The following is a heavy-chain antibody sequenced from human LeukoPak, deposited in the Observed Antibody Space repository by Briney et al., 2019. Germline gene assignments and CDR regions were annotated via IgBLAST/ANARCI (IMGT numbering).Heavy chain of an antibody. CDR1: GGSISSHY. D-gene: IGHD3-16*02. V-gene: IGHV4-59*11. J-gene: IGHJ4*02. CDR3: ARGSYVWGSYRHLAFDY. Sequence: PSETLSLTCTVSGGSISSHYWSWIRQPPGKGLEWIGYIYYSGSTNYNPSLKSRVTISVETSKNQFSLKLSSVTAADTAVYYCARGSYVWGSYRHLAFDYWGQGTLVTVSS. CDR2: IYYSGST.